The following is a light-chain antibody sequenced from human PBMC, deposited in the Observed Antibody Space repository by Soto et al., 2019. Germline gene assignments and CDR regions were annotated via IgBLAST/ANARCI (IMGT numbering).Light chain of an antibody. J-gene: IGKJ1*01. CDR3: QQSYSTPWT. Sequence: DIQMTQSPSSLSGSAGDRVTITCRASQSISGYLNWYQQKPGKAPKVLMYGTSILQTGVSSRFSGSGSATDFTLTINSLQPEDFATYYCQQSYSTPWTFGQGTKVEIK. CDR1: QSISGY. V-gene: IGKV1-39*01. CDR2: GTS.